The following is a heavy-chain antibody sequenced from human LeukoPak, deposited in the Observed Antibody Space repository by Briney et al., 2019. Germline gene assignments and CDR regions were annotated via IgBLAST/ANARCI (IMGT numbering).Heavy chain of an antibody. CDR3: ARIGITMVRGVMANFDY. Sequence: GGSLKISCKGSGYSFTSYWIGWVRQMPGKGLEGMGIIYPGDSDTRYSPSFQGQVTISADKSISTAYLQWSSLKASDTAMCYCARIGITMVRGVMANFDYWGQGTLVTVPS. CDR2: IYPGDSDT. CDR1: GYSFTSYW. J-gene: IGHJ4*02. V-gene: IGHV5-51*01. D-gene: IGHD3-10*01.